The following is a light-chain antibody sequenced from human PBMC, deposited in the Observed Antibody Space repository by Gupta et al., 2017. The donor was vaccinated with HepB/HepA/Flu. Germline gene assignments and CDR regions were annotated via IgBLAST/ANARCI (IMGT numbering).Light chain of an antibody. J-gene: IGKJ1*01. CDR3: QYDADSPPT. CDR2: SAS. CDR1: QRVVSRY. Sequence: IVLTQYPGTLSLSPGEGATLSCRASQRVVSRYLAWYQQSPGQAPRLLIHSASTRATAIPDRFSGSGSGTACSLTSSLLDAEDSAVDVCQYDADSPPTCGQGTKVEMK. V-gene: IGKV3-20*01.